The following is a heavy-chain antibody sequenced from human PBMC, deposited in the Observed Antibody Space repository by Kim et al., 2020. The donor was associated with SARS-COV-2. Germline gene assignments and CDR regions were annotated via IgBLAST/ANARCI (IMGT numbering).Heavy chain of an antibody. CDR1: GFTVNNFA. V-gene: IGHV3-23*01. J-gene: IGHJ5*02. CDR2: VPGGGGNK. CDR3: AKAHPPRAGTDVFDH. Sequence: GGSLRLSCGASGFTVNNFAMSWVRQAPGKGLEWVSTVPGGGGNKYYADSVKGRFTISRDNSKNTVYLQMNSVRAEDTAVYYCAKAHPPRAGTDVFDHWGQGTLVTVSS. D-gene: IGHD6-13*01.